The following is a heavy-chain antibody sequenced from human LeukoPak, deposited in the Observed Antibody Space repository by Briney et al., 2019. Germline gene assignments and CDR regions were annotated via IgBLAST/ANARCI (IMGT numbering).Heavy chain of an antibody. CDR1: GFTFSSYS. V-gene: IGHV3-21*01. CDR3: ASGFQYPVGYYYMDV. D-gene: IGHD2-15*01. J-gene: IGHJ6*03. Sequence: GGSLRLSCAASGFTFSSYSMNWVRQAPGKGLEWVSSISSSSSYIYYADSVKGRFTISRDNAKNSLYLQMNSLRAEDTAVYYCASGFQYPVGYYYMDVWGKGTTVTVSS. CDR2: ISSSSSYI.